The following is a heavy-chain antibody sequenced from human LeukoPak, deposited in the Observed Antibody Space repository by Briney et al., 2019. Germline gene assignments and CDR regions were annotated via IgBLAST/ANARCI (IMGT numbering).Heavy chain of an antibody. Sequence: PGGSLRLSCAASGFTFSSYGMHWVRQAPGKGLEWVAVIWYDGSNKYYADSVKGRFTISRDNSKNTLYLQMNSLRAEDTAVYYCAKGSAHYDSSGYYFFIPTAEYFQHWGQGTLVTVSS. D-gene: IGHD3-22*01. CDR2: IWYDGSNK. CDR1: GFTFSSYG. CDR3: AKGSAHYDSSGYYFFIPTAEYFQH. J-gene: IGHJ1*01. V-gene: IGHV3-30*02.